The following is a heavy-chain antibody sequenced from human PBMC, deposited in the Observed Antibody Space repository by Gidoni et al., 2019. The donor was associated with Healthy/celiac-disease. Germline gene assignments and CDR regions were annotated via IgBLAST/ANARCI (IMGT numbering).Heavy chain of an antibody. CDR1: GFTFSNAW. D-gene: IGHD3-3*01. Sequence: EVQLVESGGGVVKPGGSLRLSCAASGFTFSNAWMRWVRQAPGKGLEWVGRIKSKTDGGTTDYAAPVKGRFTISRDDSKNTLYLQMNSLKTEDTAVYYCTTDAYYDFWSGYYPDFDYWGQGTLVTVSS. V-gene: IGHV3-15*01. CDR3: TTDAYYDFWSGYYPDFDY. CDR2: IKSKTDGGTT. J-gene: IGHJ4*02.